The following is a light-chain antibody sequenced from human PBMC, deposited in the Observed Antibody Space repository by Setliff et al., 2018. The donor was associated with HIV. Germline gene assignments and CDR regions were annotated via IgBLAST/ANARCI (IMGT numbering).Light chain of an antibody. Sequence: QSVLTQPPSASGTPGQRVTISCSGSSSNIGSNTVNWYRQLPGTAPKLLIYSNNQRPSGVPDRFSGSKSGTSASLGISGLQSEDEADYYCLSYTVNSTPLYVLGTGTKGTVL. CDR2: SNN. CDR1: SSNIGSNT. CDR3: LSYTVNSTPLYV. J-gene: IGLJ1*01. V-gene: IGLV1-44*01.